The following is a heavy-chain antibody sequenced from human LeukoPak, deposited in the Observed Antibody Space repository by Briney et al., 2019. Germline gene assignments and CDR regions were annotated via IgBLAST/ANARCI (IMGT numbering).Heavy chain of an antibody. CDR3: AKVDYDSSASPAYFDY. V-gene: IGHV3-74*01. CDR1: GNYW. Sequence: GGSLRLSCAASGNYWMHWVRQAPGKGLVWVSHINSDGSWTSYADSVKGRFTISKDNAKNTVYLQMNSLRAEDTAVYYCAKVDYDSSASPAYFDYWGQGTLVTVSS. CDR2: INSDGSWT. D-gene: IGHD3-22*01. J-gene: IGHJ4*02.